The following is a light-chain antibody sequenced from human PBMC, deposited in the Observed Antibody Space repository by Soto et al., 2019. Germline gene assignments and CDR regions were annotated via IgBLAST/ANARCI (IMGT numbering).Light chain of an antibody. CDR1: SSDVGGYNY. J-gene: IGLJ2*01. Sequence: QSALTQPRSVSGSPGQSVTISCTGTSSDVGGYNYVSWYQQHPGKAPKLMIYDVSKRPSGVPDRFSGSKSGNTASLTISGLQAEAEGDYYCCSYAGSTFVFGGGTKLTVL. V-gene: IGLV2-11*01. CDR3: CSYAGSTFV. CDR2: DVS.